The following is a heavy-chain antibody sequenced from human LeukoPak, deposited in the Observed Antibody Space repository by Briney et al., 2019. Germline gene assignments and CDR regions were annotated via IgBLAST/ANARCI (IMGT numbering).Heavy chain of an antibody. CDR1: EFTINSYA. V-gene: IGHV3-23*01. CDR2: IGGGGENT. J-gene: IGHJ4*02. D-gene: IGHD1-14*01. Sequence: PGGSLSLSCAAYEFTINSYALSWVRQAPGKGLEWVSTIGGGGENTYYADSVKRRFTISRDSSKKTVYLHMKSLRAEDTSVYFCAKVLTGSQDYWGQGTLVTVTS. CDR3: AKVLTGSQDY.